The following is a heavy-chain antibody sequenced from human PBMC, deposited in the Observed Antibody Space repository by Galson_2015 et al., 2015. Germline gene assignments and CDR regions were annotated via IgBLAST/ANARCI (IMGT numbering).Heavy chain of an antibody. J-gene: IGHJ2*01. V-gene: IGHV3-13*01. CDR3: ARTKLGVYWYFDL. D-gene: IGHD7-27*01. CDR2: IGSAGDT. Sequence: SLRLSCAGSGFTFASYDIHWVRQATGKGLAWVSGIGSAGDTYYPASVKGRFTISRENAKNSLYLHMNSLRADDTAIYYCARTKLGVYWYFDLWGRGTLVTVSS. CDR1: GFTFASYD.